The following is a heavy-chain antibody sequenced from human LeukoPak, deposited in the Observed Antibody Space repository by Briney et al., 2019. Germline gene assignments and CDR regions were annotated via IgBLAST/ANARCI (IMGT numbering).Heavy chain of an antibody. CDR1: GHTFTSYG. CDR2: ISAYNGDT. V-gene: IGHV1-18*01. CDR3: ARDDFWSGYPPFDY. Sequence: ASVKVSCKASGHTFTSYGISGVRQAPGQGLEWMGWISAYNGDTKYAQKLQGRVTMTTDTSTSIAYMELRSLRSDDTAVYYCARDDFWSGYPPFDYWGQGTLVTVSS. J-gene: IGHJ4*02. D-gene: IGHD3-3*01.